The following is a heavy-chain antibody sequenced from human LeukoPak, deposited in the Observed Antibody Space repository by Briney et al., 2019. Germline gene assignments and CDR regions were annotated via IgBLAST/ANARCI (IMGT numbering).Heavy chain of an antibody. CDR1: GGTFSSYA. Sequence: ASVKVSCKASGGTFSSYAISWVRQAPRQGLEWMGRIIPILGIANYAQKFQGRVTITADKSTSTAYMELSSLRSEDTAVYYCENYGSGTLNDWGQGTLVTVSS. D-gene: IGHD3-10*01. V-gene: IGHV1-69*10. J-gene: IGHJ4*02. CDR2: IIPILGIA. CDR3: ENYGSGTLND.